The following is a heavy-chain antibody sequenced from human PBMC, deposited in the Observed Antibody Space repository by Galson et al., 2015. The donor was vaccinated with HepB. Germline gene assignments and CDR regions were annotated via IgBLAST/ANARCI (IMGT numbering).Heavy chain of an antibody. CDR1: GGSFSGYY. D-gene: IGHD2-2*01. V-gene: IGHV4-34*01. J-gene: IGHJ5*02. CDR3: ATSPSSTRPKHNWFDP. Sequence: ETLSLTCAVYGGSFSGYYWSWIRQPPGKGLEWIGEINHSGSTNYNPSLKSRVTISVDTSKNQFSLKLSSVTAADTAVYYCATSPSSTRPKHNWFDPWGQGTLVTVSS. CDR2: INHSGST.